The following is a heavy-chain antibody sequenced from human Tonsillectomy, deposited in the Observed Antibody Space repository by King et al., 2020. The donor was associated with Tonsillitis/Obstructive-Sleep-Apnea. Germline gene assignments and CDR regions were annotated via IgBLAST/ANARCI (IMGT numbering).Heavy chain of an antibody. CDR1: GGSISSYY. CDR2: VYYSGST. Sequence: VQLQESGPGLVKPSETLSLTCTVSGGSISSYYWCWIRQPPGKGLEWIGYVYYSGSTNYNPSLKSRVTISVDTSKNQFSLKLSSVTAADTAVYYCARHESRGYSTSWYDYWGQGTLVTVSS. V-gene: IGHV4-59*08. D-gene: IGHD6-13*01. CDR3: ARHESRGYSTSWYDY. J-gene: IGHJ4*02.